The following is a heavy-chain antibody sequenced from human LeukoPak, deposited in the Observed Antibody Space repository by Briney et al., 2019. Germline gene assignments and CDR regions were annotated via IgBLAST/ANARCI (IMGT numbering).Heavy chain of an antibody. J-gene: IGHJ4*02. CDR1: GGSISSGSYY. D-gene: IGHD3-3*01. V-gene: IGHV4-61*02. Sequence: SETLSLTCTVSGGSISSGSYYWSWIRQPAGKGLEWIGRIYTSGSTNYNPSLKSRVTISVDTSKNQFSLKLSSVTAADTAVYYCATDNAFWSGIPTFVYWGQGTLVTVSS. CDR2: IYTSGST. CDR3: ATDNAFWSGIPTFVY.